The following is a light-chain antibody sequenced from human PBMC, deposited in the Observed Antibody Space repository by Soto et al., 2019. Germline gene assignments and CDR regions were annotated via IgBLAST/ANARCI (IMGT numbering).Light chain of an antibody. CDR1: SSDVGGYNY. Sequence: QSVLTQPASVSGSPGQSITISCTGTSSDVGGYNYDSWYQQHPGKAPKLMIYDVSNRPSGVSNRFSGSKSGNTASLTISGLQAEDEADYYCSSYTSSSPWVFGGGTKLTVL. J-gene: IGLJ3*02. CDR2: DVS. CDR3: SSYTSSSPWV. V-gene: IGLV2-14*01.